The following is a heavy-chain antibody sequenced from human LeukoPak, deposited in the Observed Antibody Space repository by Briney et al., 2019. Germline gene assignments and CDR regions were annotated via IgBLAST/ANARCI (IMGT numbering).Heavy chain of an antibody. CDR1: GFTFNAYA. J-gene: IGHJ4*01. D-gene: IGHD3-16*01. CDR2: ISSSGDAT. V-gene: IGHV3-23*01. Sequence: GGSLRLSCVGSGFTFNAYAVSWVRQRPGKGPEWVSMISSSGDATDYAESVKDRLSISRDNAKKTLYLQINDPRGDDTAIYYCAKDPRAMGRYFFDDWGQGSLVTVSS. CDR3: AKDPRAMGRYFFDD.